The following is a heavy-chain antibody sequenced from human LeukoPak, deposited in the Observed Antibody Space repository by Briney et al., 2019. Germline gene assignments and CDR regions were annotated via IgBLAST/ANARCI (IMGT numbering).Heavy chain of an antibody. CDR1: GFTFSSYA. CDR3: AKEPYSSSWSNAFDI. Sequence: GGSLRLSCAASGFTFSSYAMSWVRQAPGKGLEWVSAISGSGGSTYYADSVKGRFTISRDSSKNTLYVQMNSLRAEDTAVYYCAKEPYSSSWSNAFDIWGQGTMVTVSS. V-gene: IGHV3-23*01. J-gene: IGHJ3*02. CDR2: ISGSGGST. D-gene: IGHD6-13*01.